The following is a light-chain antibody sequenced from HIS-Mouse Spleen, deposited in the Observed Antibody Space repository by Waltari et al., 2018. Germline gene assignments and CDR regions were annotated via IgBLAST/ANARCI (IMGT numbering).Light chain of an antibody. J-gene: IGLJ1*01. V-gene: IGLV2-14*03. CDR1: SSDVGGYNY. CDR3: SSYTSSSTYYV. Sequence: QSALTQPASVSGSPGQSITISCTGTSSDVGGYNYVSWYQQHPGKAPKLMIYDVSTRPSGVSNRFSGAKSGNPASLTISGLQAEDEADYYCSSYTSSSTYYVFGTGTKVTVL. CDR2: DVS.